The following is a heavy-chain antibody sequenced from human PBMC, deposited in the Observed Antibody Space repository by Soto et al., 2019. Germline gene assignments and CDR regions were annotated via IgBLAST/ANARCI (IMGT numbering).Heavy chain of an antibody. Sequence: ASVKVSCKASGYTFTSYGISWVRQAPGQGLEWMGWINPNSGGTNYAQKFQGWVTMTRDTSISTAYMELSRLRSDDTAVYYCARAPPLWFGELYYFDYWGQGTLVTVSS. J-gene: IGHJ4*02. CDR1: GYTFTSYG. D-gene: IGHD3-10*01. CDR3: ARAPPLWFGELYYFDY. CDR2: INPNSGGT. V-gene: IGHV1-2*04.